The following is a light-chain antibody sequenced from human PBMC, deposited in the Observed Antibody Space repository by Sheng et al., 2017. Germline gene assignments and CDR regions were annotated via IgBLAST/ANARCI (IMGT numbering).Light chain of an antibody. CDR1: SSNIEKNT. CDR3: ATWDDSLNGPV. Sequence: QSVLTQPPSASETPGQRVTISCSGSSSNIEKNTVSWYQHLPGTAPKLLIYRHNQRPSGVPDRFSGSKSGTTASLAISGLQSEDEADYYCATWDDSLNGPVFGGGTKLTVL. V-gene: IGLV1-44*01. J-gene: IGLJ2*01. CDR2: RHN.